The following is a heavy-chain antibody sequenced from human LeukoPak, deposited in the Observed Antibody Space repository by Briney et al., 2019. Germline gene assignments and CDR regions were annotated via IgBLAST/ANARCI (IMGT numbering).Heavy chain of an antibody. CDR1: GGSFSGYY. D-gene: IGHD5-12*01. J-gene: IGHJ5*02. CDR2: INHSGST. CDR3: ARALGATPSNWFDP. Sequence: IPSETLSLTCAVYGGSFSGYYWSWIRQPPGKGLEWIGEINHSGSTNYNPSLKSRVTIPVDTSKNQFSLKLSSVTAADTAVYYCARALGATPSNWFDPWGQGTLVTVSS. V-gene: IGHV4-34*01.